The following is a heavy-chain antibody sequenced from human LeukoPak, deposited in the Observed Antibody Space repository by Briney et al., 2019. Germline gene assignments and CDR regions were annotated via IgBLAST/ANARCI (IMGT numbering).Heavy chain of an antibody. CDR1: GGSISSGSYY. V-gene: IGHV4-61*01. D-gene: IGHD2-2*02. CDR2: IYYSGST. CDR3: AREIVVVPAAIGGYWYFDL. J-gene: IGHJ2*01. Sequence: ETLSLTCTVSGGSISSGSYYWSWIRQPPGKGLEWIGYIYYSGSTNYNPSLKSRVTISVDTSKNQFSLKLSSVTAADTAVYYCAREIVVVPAAIGGYWYFDLWGRGTLVTVSS.